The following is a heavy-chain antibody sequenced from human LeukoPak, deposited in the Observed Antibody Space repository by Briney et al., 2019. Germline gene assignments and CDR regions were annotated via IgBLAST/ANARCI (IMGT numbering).Heavy chain of an antibody. V-gene: IGHV1-69*04. CDR2: IIPILGIA. J-gene: IGHJ4*02. CDR1: GGIFSSYA. CDR3: ARDLPPYYFDY. Sequence: ASAKVSCKASGGIFSSYAISWVQQAPGQGLEWMGRIIPILGIANYAQKFQGRVTITADKSTSTAYMDLSSLRSEDTAVYYCARDLPPYYFDYWGQGTLVTVSS.